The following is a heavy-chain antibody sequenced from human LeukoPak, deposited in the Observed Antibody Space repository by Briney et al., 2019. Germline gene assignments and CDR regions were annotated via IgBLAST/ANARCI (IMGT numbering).Heavy chain of an antibody. CDR1: GYTFTGYY. CDR3: ARGSFAGYYDRKIDY. J-gene: IGHJ4*02. Sequence: ASVKVSCKASGYTFTGYYMHWVRQAPGQGLEWMGWINPNSGGTNYAQKFQGRVTMTRDTSISTAYMELSRLRSDDTAVYYCARGSFAGYYDRKIDYWGQGTLVTVSS. D-gene: IGHD3-22*01. V-gene: IGHV1-2*02. CDR2: INPNSGGT.